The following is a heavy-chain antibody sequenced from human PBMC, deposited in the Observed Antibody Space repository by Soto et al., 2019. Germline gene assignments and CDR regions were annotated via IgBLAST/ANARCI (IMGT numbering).Heavy chain of an antibody. CDR2: ISGSGGST. V-gene: IGHV3-23*01. D-gene: IGHD1-26*01. Sequence: EVRLLESGGGLVQPGGSLRLSCAASGFTFSSYAMTWVRQAPGKGLEWVSAISGSGGSTYYADSVKGRFTISRDNSRNTLYLQMNSLRAEDTAIYYCAKGPAPHEWELIYFDYWGQGTLVTVSS. CDR1: GFTFSSYA. CDR3: AKGPAPHEWELIYFDY. J-gene: IGHJ4*02.